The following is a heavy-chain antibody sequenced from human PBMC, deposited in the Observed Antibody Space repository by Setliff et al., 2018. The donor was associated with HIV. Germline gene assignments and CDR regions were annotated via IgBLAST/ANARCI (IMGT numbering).Heavy chain of an antibody. V-gene: IGHV4-38-2*02. CDR2: IYHSGNT. J-gene: IGHJ6*02. CDR3: ARTDWARTSYYYYYGMDV. CDR1: GYSISSDFY. Sequence: PSETLSLTCTVSGYSISSDFYWGWIRQPPGKGLEWIASIYHSGNTYYMPSLQSRVTISIDMSKNQFSLKLSSVTAADTAVYYCARTDWARTSYYYYYGMDVWGQGTTVTVSS. D-gene: IGHD3-9*01.